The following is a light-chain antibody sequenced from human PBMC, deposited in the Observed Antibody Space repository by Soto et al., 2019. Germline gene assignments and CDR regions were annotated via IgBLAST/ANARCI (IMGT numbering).Light chain of an antibody. V-gene: IGKV3-11*01. CDR1: PSVDTL. J-gene: IGKJ4*01. CDR3: QQRRDWPIT. Sequence: EIVLTQSPATLSLSPGERATLSCRASPSVDTLLSWYQQKPGQVPRLLIYDASNRATGIPARFSGSGYGTDFTLTISSLEPEDFAVYSCQQRRDWPITFGGGTKVEIK. CDR2: DAS.